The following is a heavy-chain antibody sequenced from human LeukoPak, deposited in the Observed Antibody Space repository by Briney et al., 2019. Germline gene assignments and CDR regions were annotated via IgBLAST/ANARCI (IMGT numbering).Heavy chain of an antibody. Sequence: SETLSLTCTVSGGSISSYYWSWIRQPAGKGLEWIGRIYTSGSTNYNPSLKSRVTMSVDTSKNQFSLKLSSVTAADTAVYYCARKPTYYYDSSGYPDYWGQGTLVTVSS. D-gene: IGHD3-22*01. CDR3: ARKPTYYYDSSGYPDY. J-gene: IGHJ4*02. CDR2: IYTSGST. CDR1: GGSISSYY. V-gene: IGHV4-4*07.